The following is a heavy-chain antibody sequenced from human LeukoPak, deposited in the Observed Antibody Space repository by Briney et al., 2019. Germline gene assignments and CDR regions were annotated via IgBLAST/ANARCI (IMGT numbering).Heavy chain of an antibody. CDR2: INPNSGGT. V-gene: IGHV1-2*02. CDR1: GYTFSDYY. D-gene: IGHD3-22*01. Sequence: GASVKVSCKASGYTFSDYYIHWVRQAPGQGLDWMGWINPNSGGTNYAQKFQGRVTMTKDTSTDTAYMELSSLRSEDTAVYYCATWYYYDSSDYYLADYWGQGTLVTVSS. J-gene: IGHJ4*02. CDR3: ATWYYYDSSDYYLADY.